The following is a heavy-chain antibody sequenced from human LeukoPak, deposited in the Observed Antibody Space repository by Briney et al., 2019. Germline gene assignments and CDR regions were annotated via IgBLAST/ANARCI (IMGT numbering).Heavy chain of an antibody. CDR1: GFTFSSYW. D-gene: IGHD3-10*01. V-gene: IGHV3-74*01. CDR2: INSDGSST. J-gene: IGHJ6*02. CDR3: ARDGDGSGNYYYYGMDV. Sequence: GGSLRLSCAAPGFTFSSYWMHWVRQAPGKGLVWVSRINSDGSSTSYADSVKGRFTISRDNAKNTLYLQMNSLRAEDTAVYYCARDGDGSGNYYYYGMDVWGQGTTVTVSS.